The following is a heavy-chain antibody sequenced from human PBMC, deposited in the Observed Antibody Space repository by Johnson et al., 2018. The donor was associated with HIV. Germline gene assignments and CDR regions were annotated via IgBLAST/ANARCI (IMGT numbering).Heavy chain of an antibody. CDR1: GFTFSSYA. CDR3: AKFLAWGLYSSSWYHAFDI. J-gene: IGHJ3*02. Sequence: VQLVESGGGLVQPGGSLRLSCAASGFTFSSYAMSWVRQAPGKGLEWVSAISGSGGSTYYADSVKGRFTISSDNSTNTLYLQMNSLRAEDTAVYYCAKFLAWGLYSSSWYHAFDIWGQGTMVTVSS. V-gene: IGHV3-23*04. D-gene: IGHD6-13*01. CDR2: ISGSGGST.